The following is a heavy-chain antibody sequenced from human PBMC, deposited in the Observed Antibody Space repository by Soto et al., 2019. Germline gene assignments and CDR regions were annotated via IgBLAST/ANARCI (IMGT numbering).Heavy chain of an antibody. D-gene: IGHD5-18*01. CDR3: ASGGYGQTHSAYGIDV. V-gene: IGHV3-9*01. CDR1: GFPVDGYA. Sequence: GGSVRLSCAASGFPVDGYAMHLVRQAPGKGLEWVSGISWNSGSIGYADSVRGRFTISRDNAKNSLYLQMNSLRAEDTALYYCASGGYGQTHSAYGIDVSGHGNRVTVYS. CDR2: ISWNSGSI. J-gene: IGHJ6*02.